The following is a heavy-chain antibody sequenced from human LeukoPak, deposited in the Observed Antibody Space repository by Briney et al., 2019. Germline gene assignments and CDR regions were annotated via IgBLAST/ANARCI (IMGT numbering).Heavy chain of an antibody. CDR3: ARGRDGVVVAATTTKNYYYYGMDV. CDR2: INHSGST. Sequence: SETLSLTCAVYGGSFSGYYWSWIRQPPGKGLEWIGEINHSGSTNYNLSLKSRVTISVDTSKNQFSLKLSSVTAADTAVYYCARGRDGVVVAATTTKNYYYYGMDVWGQGTTVTVSS. CDR1: GGSFSGYY. D-gene: IGHD2-15*01. J-gene: IGHJ6*02. V-gene: IGHV4-34*01.